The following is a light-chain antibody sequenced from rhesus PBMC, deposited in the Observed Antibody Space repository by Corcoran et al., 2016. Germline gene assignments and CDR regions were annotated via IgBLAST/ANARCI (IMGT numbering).Light chain of an antibody. Sequence: DIQMTQSPSSLSASVGDKVTITCRSSQGISSWLAWYQQTPGKAPNLLIYKASSLQSGVPSRFSGSGACTDFTLASSSLQPEDFATYCCLQYSSSPWTFGQGTKVEIK. CDR1: QGISSW. J-gene: IGKJ1*01. CDR2: KAS. CDR3: LQYSSSPWT. V-gene: IGKV1-22*01.